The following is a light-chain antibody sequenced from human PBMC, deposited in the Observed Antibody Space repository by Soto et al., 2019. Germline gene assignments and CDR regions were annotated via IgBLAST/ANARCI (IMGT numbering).Light chain of an antibody. V-gene: IGKV3-20*01. CDR3: HQYGTAPLT. CDR2: GAS. J-gene: IGKJ3*01. Sequence: EIVLTQSPGTLSLSPGERVILSCRASQSVSSSYLAWYQQKPGQAPRLLIYGASSRATGIPDRFSGSGSGTDFTLTISRLEPEDFSVYYCHQYGTAPLTFGPGTKVDIK. CDR1: QSVSSSY.